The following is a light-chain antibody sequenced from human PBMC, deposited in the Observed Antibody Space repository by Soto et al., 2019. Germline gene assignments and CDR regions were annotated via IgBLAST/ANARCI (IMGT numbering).Light chain of an antibody. CDR2: GVS. V-gene: IGKV3-20*01. J-gene: IGKJ5*01. CDR3: QQYANSPIT. Sequence: IVLPQSQGTLSFSPGERATLSCRASQPVSSNFLAWYQQKPGQAPRLLIYGVSSRASGIPDRFFGSGSGTDFTLTINRLEPEDFAVYYCQQYANSPITFGQGTRLEIK. CDR1: QPVSSNF.